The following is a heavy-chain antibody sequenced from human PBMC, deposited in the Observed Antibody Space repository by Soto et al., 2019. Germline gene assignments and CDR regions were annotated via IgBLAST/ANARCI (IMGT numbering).Heavy chain of an antibody. Sequence: EVQLLESGGGLVQPGGSLRLSCAASGFTSSNYAMSWVRQAPGKGLEWVSTISGSGDSTYYADSVKGGFTISRDNSRNTLCLQMNNLRAENTAVYYCAKALRYFVWLLRPCTAMDVWGQGTTITVSS. D-gene: IGHD3-9*01. CDR3: AKALRYFVWLLRPCTAMDV. V-gene: IGHV3-23*01. CDR2: ISGSGDST. CDR1: GFTSSNYA. J-gene: IGHJ6*02.